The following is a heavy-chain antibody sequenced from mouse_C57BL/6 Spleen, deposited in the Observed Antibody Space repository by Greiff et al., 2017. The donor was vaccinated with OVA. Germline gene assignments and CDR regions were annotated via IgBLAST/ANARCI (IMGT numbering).Heavy chain of an antibody. D-gene: IGHD2-4*01. J-gene: IGHJ1*03. CDR1: GYAFSSSW. CDR3: ARRDYDVGYFDV. V-gene: IGHV1-82*01. CDR2: IYPGDGDT. Sequence: QVQLQQSGPELVKPGASVKISCKASGYAFSSSWMNWVKQRPGKGLEWIGRIYPGDGDTNYNGKFKGKATLTADKSSSTAYMQLSSLTSEDSAVYFCARRDYDVGYFDVWGTGTTVTVSS.